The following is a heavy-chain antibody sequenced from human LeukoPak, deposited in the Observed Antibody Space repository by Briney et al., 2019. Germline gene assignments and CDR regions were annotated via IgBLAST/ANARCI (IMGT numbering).Heavy chain of an antibody. CDR2: INTGTST. V-gene: IGHV3-66*01. Sequence: GGSLRLSCAVSGFSVSSNYMSWVRQAPGKGLEWVSLINTGTSTHYADSVKGRFTISRDKSKNTLYLEMNSLRAEDTAVYYCVPDTAMTTLEYWGQGTLVTVSS. D-gene: IGHD5-18*01. CDR3: VPDTAMTTLEY. J-gene: IGHJ4*02. CDR1: GFSVSSNY.